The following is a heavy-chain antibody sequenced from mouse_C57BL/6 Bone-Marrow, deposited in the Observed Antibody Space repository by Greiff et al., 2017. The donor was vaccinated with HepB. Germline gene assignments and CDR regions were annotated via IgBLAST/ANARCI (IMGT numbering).Heavy chain of an antibody. CDR3: AREDTGGFAY. Sequence: QVQLQQSGAELVRPGTSVKVSCKASGYAFTNYLIEWVKQRPGQGLEWIGVINPGSGGTNYNEKFKVKATLTADKSSSTAYMQLSSLTSEDSAVYFCAREDTGGFAYWGQGTLVTVSA. V-gene: IGHV1-54*01. CDR1: GYAFTNYL. J-gene: IGHJ3*01. CDR2: INPGSGGT. D-gene: IGHD5-1-1*01.